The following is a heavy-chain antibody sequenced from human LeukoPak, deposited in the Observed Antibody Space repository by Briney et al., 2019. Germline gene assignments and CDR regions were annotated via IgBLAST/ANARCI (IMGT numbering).Heavy chain of an antibody. CDR1: GFTVSSNY. J-gene: IGHJ3*01. Sequence: PGGSLRLSCAASGFTVSSNYMSWVRQAPGKGLEWVSTISGGGFDTFYSDSVKGRFTISRDNSQNILFLQMNLLRAEDTAVYYCTDPPSFWGQGTLVTVSS. CDR3: TDPPSF. V-gene: IGHV3-23*01. CDR2: ISGGGFDT.